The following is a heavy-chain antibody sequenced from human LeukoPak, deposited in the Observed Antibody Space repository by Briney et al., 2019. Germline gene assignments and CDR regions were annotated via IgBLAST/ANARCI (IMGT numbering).Heavy chain of an antibody. J-gene: IGHJ6*02. D-gene: IGHD2-2*01. CDR1: GGSFSGYY. CDR2: INHSGST. V-gene: IGHV4-34*01. CDR3: ARLDGVVPAAPRGYYYYGMDV. Sequence: SETLSLTCAVYGGSFSGYYWSWIRQPPGKGLEWIGEINHSGSTNYNPSLKSRVTISVDTSKNQFSLKLSSVTAADTAMYYCARLDGVVPAAPRGYYYYGMDVWGQGTTVTVS.